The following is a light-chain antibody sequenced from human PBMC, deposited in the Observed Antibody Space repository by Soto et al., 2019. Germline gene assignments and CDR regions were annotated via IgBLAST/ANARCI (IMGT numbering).Light chain of an antibody. Sequence: QSALTQPASVSGSPGQSITISCTGTSSDIGGYNYVSWYQQYPGKAPKVMIYEVRNRPSGVSNRFSGTKSGNTASLTISGLQAEDGADYYCSSYTSISTLVFGTGTKVTVL. CDR2: EVR. CDR3: SSYTSISTLV. V-gene: IGLV2-14*01. J-gene: IGLJ1*01. CDR1: SSDIGGYNY.